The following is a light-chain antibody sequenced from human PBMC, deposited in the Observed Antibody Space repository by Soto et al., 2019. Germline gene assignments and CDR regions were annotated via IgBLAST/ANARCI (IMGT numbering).Light chain of an antibody. V-gene: IGLV2-11*01. J-gene: IGLJ3*02. CDR1: SSDVGGYNY. Sequence: QSVLTQPRSVSGSPGQSVTISCTGTSSDVGGYNYVSWYQQNPDKAPKLMIYDATKRPSGVPDRFSGSKSGNTASLTISGLQAEDEADYYCCSYAGSYTWVFGGGTQLTVL. CDR3: CSYAGSYTWV. CDR2: DAT.